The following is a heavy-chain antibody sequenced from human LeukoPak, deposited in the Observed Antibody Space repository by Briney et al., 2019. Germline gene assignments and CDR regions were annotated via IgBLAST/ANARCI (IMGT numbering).Heavy chain of an antibody. D-gene: IGHD1-20*01. CDR2: IYYSGST. Sequence: SETLSLTCTFSGGSISSSSYYWGWIRQPPGKGLEWIGSIYYSGSTYYNPSLKSRVTISVDTSKNQFSLKLSSVTAADTAVYYCARHATSNWNFDYWGQGTLVTVSS. V-gene: IGHV4-39*01. J-gene: IGHJ4*02. CDR3: ARHATSNWNFDY. CDR1: GGSISSSSYY.